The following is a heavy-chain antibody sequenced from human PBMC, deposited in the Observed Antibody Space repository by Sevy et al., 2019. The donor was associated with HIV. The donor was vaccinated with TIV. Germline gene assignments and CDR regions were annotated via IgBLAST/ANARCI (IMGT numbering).Heavy chain of an antibody. V-gene: IGHV3-66*01. CDR1: GFTVSRNY. Sequence: GGSLRLSCAASGFTVSRNYMSWVRQAPGKGLEWVSVIYGDGKTFYADSVQDRFTISRDNSKNTLYLQMNSLRAEDTGVYYCAGWSSAWTLFDYWGQGTLVTVSS. CDR3: AGWSSAWTLFDY. CDR2: IYGDGKT. J-gene: IGHJ4*02. D-gene: IGHD6-19*01.